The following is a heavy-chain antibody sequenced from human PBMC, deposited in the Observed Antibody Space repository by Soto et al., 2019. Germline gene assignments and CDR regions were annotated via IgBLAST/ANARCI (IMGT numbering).Heavy chain of an antibody. D-gene: IGHD5-18*01. Sequence: EVQLVESGGGLVKPGGSLRLSCAASGFTFSSYSMNWVRQAPGKGLEWVSSISSSSSYIYYADSVKGRFTISRDNAKNSLYLQMNSLRAEDTAVYYCARSGGYSYGDEVWYFDLWGRGTLVTVSS. V-gene: IGHV3-21*01. CDR2: ISSSSSYI. CDR3: ARSGGYSYGDEVWYFDL. J-gene: IGHJ2*01. CDR1: GFTFSSYS.